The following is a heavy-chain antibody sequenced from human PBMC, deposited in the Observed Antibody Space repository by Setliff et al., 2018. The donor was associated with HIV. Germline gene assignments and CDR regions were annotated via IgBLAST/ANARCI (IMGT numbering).Heavy chain of an antibody. D-gene: IGHD3-3*01. CDR3: ARDNYYNFWSGYWGMDV. V-gene: IGHV4-61*09. CDR1: GGSINSGSYY. CDR2: IYTSGST. Sequence: LSEPLSLTCTVSGGSINSGSYYWTWIRQPAGKGLEWIGHIYTSGSTNYNPSLQSRVTMSVDTSKNQFSLRLSSVTAADTAVYYCARDNYYNFWSGYWGMDVWGQGTTVTVSS. J-gene: IGHJ6*02.